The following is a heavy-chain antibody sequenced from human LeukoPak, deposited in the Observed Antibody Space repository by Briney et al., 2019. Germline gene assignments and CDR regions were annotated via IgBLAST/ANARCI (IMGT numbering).Heavy chain of an antibody. J-gene: IGHJ4*02. Sequence: GGSLRLSCAASGFTFSSYAMSWVRQAPGKGLEWVSAISGSGGSTYYADSVKGRFTISRDNSKNSLYLQMNSLRAEDTAMYYCASPSGYSSGWNPFDHWGQGTLVTVSS. D-gene: IGHD6-19*01. CDR2: ISGSGGST. V-gene: IGHV3-23*01. CDR3: ASPSGYSSGWNPFDH. CDR1: GFTFSSYA.